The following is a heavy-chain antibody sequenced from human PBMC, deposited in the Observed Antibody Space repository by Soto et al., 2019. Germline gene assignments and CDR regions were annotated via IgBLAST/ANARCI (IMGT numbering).Heavy chain of an antibody. Sequence: QVQLVQSWAEVTKPGASVKVSCKASGYSFTDYHIHWVRQAPGQGLEWLGRINPKSGGTSTAQKFQGWVTMTTDTSISTASMELTRLTSDDTAIYYCARGDSTDCSNGVCSFFYNHDMDVWGQGTTVTVSS. CDR3: ARGDSTDCSNGVCSFFYNHDMDV. D-gene: IGHD2-8*01. CDR2: INPKSGGT. CDR1: GYSFTDYH. V-gene: IGHV1-2*04. J-gene: IGHJ6*02.